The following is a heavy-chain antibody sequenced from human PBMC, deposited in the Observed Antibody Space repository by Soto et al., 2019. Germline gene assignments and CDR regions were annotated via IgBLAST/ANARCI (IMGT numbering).Heavy chain of an antibody. CDR3: AKVLSVSGTGAGYFDY. D-gene: IGHD1-1*01. Sequence: PGESLRLSCAASGFTFSSYAMSWVRQAPGKGLEWVSAISGSGESTYYADSVKGRFTISRDNSKKTLYLQMNSLRAEDTALYYCAKVLSVSGTGAGYFDYGGQGTLVTVSP. CDR2: ISGSGEST. CDR1: GFTFSSYA. V-gene: IGHV3-23*01. J-gene: IGHJ4*02.